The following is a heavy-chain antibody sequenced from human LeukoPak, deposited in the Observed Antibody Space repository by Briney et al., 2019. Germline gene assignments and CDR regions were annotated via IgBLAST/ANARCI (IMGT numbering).Heavy chain of an antibody. J-gene: IGHJ6*03. CDR3: ARGPLNYYYYYMDV. CDR1: GYTFTSYD. V-gene: IGHV1-8*01. CDR2: MNPNSGNT. Sequence: GASVKVSCKASGYTFTSYDINWVRQATGQGLEWMGWMNPNSGNTGYAQKFQGRVTTTRNTSISTAYMELSSLRSEDTAVYYCARGPLNYYYYYMDVWGKGTTVTVSS.